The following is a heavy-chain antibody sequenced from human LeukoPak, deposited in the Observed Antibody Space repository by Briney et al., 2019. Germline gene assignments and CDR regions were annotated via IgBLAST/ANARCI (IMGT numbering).Heavy chain of an antibody. CDR1: GFTFSNYA. J-gene: IGHJ6*03. CDR2: ISGSGGST. Sequence: GGSLRLSCAASGFTFSNYAMSCVRQAPGKGLEWVSAISGSGGSTYYADSVKGRFTISRDNSKNTLYLQVNSLRAEDTAVYYCAKHTLGPLYYYMDVWGKGTTVTVSS. CDR3: AKHTLGPLYYYMDV. V-gene: IGHV3-23*01.